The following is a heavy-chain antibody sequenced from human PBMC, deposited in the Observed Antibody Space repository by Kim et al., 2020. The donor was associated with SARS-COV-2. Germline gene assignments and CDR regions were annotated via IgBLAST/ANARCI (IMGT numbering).Heavy chain of an antibody. CDR3: ARGGTSVGRYLDF. Sequence: GGSLRLSCVASGFNSAIYAMTWVRQVPGKGLEWVSPISGGSGSYSPDSVTGRFTISRDSSQNTLYIQMNGLRAEDTAVYYCARGGTSVGRYLDFWGQGTLVTVSS. CDR1: GFNSAIYA. D-gene: IGHD3-16*01. J-gene: IGHJ4*02. V-gene: IGHV3-23*01. CDR2: ISGGSGS.